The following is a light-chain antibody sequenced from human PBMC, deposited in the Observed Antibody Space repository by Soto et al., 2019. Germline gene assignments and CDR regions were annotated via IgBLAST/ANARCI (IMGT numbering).Light chain of an antibody. CDR3: SSYTSSSTKV. CDR2: EVS. J-gene: IGLJ1*01. CDR1: ISDVGGYNY. Sequence: ALTHPASVSGSPGQSITISCTGTISDVGGYNYVSWYQQHPGKAPKLMIYEVSNRPSGVSNRFSGSKSGNTASLTISGLQAEDEADYYCSSYTSSSTKVFGTGTKVTVL. V-gene: IGLV2-14*01.